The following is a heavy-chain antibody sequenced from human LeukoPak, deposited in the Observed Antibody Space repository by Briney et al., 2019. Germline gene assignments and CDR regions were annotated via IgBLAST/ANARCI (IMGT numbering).Heavy chain of an antibody. CDR3: ARAVAVAGTHLYYYGMDF. J-gene: IGHJ6*02. CDR2: FYISGKT. CDR1: GGSVSSYY. V-gene: IGHV4-4*07. Sequence: SGTLSLTCSVSGGSVSSYYWSWIRQAAGEGLEWIGRFYISGKTDYNPSLKSRVTMSADTSRNQFSLRLTSVTAADTATYYCARAVAVAGTHLYYYGMDFWGPGTTVTVSS. D-gene: IGHD6-19*01.